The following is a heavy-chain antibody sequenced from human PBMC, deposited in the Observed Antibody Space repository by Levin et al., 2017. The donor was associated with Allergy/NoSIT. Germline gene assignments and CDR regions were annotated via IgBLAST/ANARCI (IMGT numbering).Heavy chain of an antibody. Sequence: GGSLRLSCAASGFTFTSYWMSWVRQAPGKGLEWVANINQDGSEQYYVDSVEGRFTISRDNAKNSLYLQLNSLRAEDTAVYYCARSLYSYDYWGQGTLVTVSS. CDR3: ARSLYSYDY. V-gene: IGHV3-7*01. CDR1: GFTFTSYW. J-gene: IGHJ4*02. CDR2: INQDGSEQ. D-gene: IGHD2-15*01.